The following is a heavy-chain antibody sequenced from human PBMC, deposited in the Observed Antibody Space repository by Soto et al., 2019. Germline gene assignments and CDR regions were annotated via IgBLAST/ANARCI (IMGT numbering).Heavy chain of an antibody. Sequence: ASVKVSCKASGYTFTSYDINWVRQATGQGPEWMGWINPNSGGTKYAPKFQGGVTMTRGTSFTTAYMELSRLRSGDTAVYYCAREPATAKPEGVDFWGQGTMVTVSS. CDR3: AREPATAKPEGVDF. J-gene: IGHJ4*02. CDR2: INPNSGGT. V-gene: IGHV1-2*02. CDR1: GYTFTSYD. D-gene: IGHD1-1*01.